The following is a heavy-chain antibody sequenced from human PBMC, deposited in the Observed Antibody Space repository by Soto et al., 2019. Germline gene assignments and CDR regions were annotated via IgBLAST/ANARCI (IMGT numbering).Heavy chain of an antibody. J-gene: IGHJ4*02. Sequence: QVPLVESGGGVVQPGRSLRLSCSASGFTLSGYVMHWVRQAPGKGLEWVAAISHGGSNKYYADSVKGRLTISRDDSKNTLYVQMNSLRPEDTAQYYCAREGYTSGYAPSFDYWGQGTLVTVSS. V-gene: IGHV3-30-3*01. CDR2: ISHGGSNK. CDR3: AREGYTSGYAPSFDY. CDR1: GFTLSGYV. D-gene: IGHD3-22*01.